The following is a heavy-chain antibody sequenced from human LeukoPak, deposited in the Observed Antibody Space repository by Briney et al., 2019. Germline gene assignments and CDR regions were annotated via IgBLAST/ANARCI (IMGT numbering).Heavy chain of an antibody. D-gene: IGHD3-22*01. CDR3: ARGRYYDSSGYNAFDI. CDR1: GYTFTSYG. J-gene: IGHJ3*02. Sequence: ASVKVSCKASGYTFTSYGISWVRQAPGQGLEWMGWISAYNGNTNYAQKLQGRVTMTTDTSTSTAYMELRSLRSDDTAVYYCARGRYYDSSGYNAFDIWGQGTMVTVSS. V-gene: IGHV1-18*01. CDR2: ISAYNGNT.